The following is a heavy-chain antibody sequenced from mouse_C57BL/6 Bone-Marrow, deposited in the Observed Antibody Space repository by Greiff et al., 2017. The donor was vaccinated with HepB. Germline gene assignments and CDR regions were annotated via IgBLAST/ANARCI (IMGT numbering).Heavy chain of an antibody. J-gene: IGHJ1*03. V-gene: IGHV1-55*01. Sequence: QVQLQQPGAELVKPGASVKMSCKASGYTFTSYWITWVKQRPGQGLEWIGDIYPGSGSTNYNEKFKSKATLTVDTSSSTAYMQLSSRTSEDSAVYYCARPIYYDYDGGSYWYFDVWGTGTTVTVSS. CDR1: GYTFTSYW. CDR2: IYPGSGST. CDR3: ARPIYYDYDGGSYWYFDV. D-gene: IGHD2-4*01.